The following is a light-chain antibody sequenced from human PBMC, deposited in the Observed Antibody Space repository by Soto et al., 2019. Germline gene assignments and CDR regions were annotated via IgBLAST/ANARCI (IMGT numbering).Light chain of an antibody. V-gene: IGKV3-15*01. CDR3: EQYNNWPRT. CDR1: QSVSSN. J-gene: IGKJ1*01. Sequence: EIVMTQSPATLSVSPGERATLSCRASQSVSSNLAWYQQKPGQAPRLLIYGASTRATGIPARFSGSGSGTAFTLPISSLQSADFVVYYCEQYNNWPRTFGQGTKVDIK. CDR2: GAS.